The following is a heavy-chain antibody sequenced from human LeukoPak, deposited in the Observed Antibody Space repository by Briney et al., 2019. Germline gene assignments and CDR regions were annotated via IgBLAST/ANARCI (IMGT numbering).Heavy chain of an antibody. Sequence: GGSLRLSCAASGFTFSSYWMHWVRQAPGKGLVWVSRINSDGSSTSYADSVKGRFTISRDNAKSTLYPQMNSLRAEDTAVYYCARAGYVWGSPFDYWGQGTLVTVSS. CDR3: ARAGYVWGSPFDY. V-gene: IGHV3-74*01. J-gene: IGHJ4*02. CDR1: GFTFSSYW. CDR2: INSDGSST. D-gene: IGHD3-16*01.